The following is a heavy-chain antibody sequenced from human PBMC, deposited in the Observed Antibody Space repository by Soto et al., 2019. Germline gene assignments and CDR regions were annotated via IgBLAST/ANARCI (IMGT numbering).Heavy chain of an antibody. J-gene: IGHJ4*02. D-gene: IGHD6-19*01. CDR1: GGPISSSAYH. CDR3: ASPGFVAGSGFDY. CDR2: VYYSGST. Sequence: QLQLQESGPGLVKPSETLPLTCTVSGGPISSSAYHWGWIRQPPGKGLEWIGSVYYSGSTNYSPSLKSRLTISVDRSKNQFSLKLSSVTAADTAVYYCASPGFVAGSGFDYWGRGILVTVSS. V-gene: IGHV4-39*01.